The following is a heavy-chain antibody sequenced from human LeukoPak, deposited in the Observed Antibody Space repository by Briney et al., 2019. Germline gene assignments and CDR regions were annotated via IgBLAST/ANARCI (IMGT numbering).Heavy chain of an antibody. J-gene: IGHJ4*02. Sequence: GGSLRLSCAASGFTLSSDWMGWVRQAPGEGLEWVANIKQDGSEKYYVDSVKGRFTISRDNAKNSLYLQMNSLRAEDTAVYYCASPEDYSGSYCGISHPFDYWGQGTLVTVSS. CDR2: IKQDGSEK. D-gene: IGHD1-26*01. CDR3: ASPEDYSGSYCGISHPFDY. CDR1: GFTLSSDW. V-gene: IGHV3-7*01.